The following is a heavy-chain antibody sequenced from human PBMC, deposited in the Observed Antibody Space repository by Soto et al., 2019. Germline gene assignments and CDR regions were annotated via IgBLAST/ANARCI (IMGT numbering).Heavy chain of an antibody. J-gene: IGHJ6*02. D-gene: IGHD2-21*01. Sequence: SGGSLRLSCAASGFTFSSYGMHWVRQAPGKGLEWVAVIWYDGSNKYYADSVKGRFTISRDNSKNTLYLQMNSLRAEDTAVYYCARDIFVVVNQPPPGDYYYYGMDVWGQGTTVTVSS. CDR2: IWYDGSNK. V-gene: IGHV3-33*01. CDR1: GFTFSSYG. CDR3: ARDIFVVVNQPPPGDYYYYGMDV.